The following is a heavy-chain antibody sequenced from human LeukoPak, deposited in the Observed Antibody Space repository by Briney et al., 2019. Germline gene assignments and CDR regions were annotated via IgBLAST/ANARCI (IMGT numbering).Heavy chain of an antibody. CDR2: IKKDGNEK. CDR3: ARGRYSSTTYYFDY. Sequence: GGSLRLSCAASGFTFSSDWMSWVRQAPGKGLEWVANIKKDGNEKYYVDSVKGRFTISRGNAKSSLYLQMNSLRAEDTVVYYCARGRYSSTTYYFDYWGQGTLVTVSS. J-gene: IGHJ4*02. CDR1: GFTFSSDW. D-gene: IGHD6-13*01. V-gene: IGHV3-7*03.